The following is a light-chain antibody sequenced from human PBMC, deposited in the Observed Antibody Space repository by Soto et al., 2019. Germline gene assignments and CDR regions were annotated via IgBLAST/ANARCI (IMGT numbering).Light chain of an antibody. J-gene: IGKJ1*01. CDR1: QSISSY. CDR2: AAS. V-gene: IGKV1-39*01. Sequence: DIQMTQSPSTLSATAGDRVTITCRASQSISSYLNWYQQKPGKAPKLLIYAASSLQSGVPSRFSGSGSGTEFTLTISSLQPEDSATYYCQQYNTYLTWAFGQGTKVDIK. CDR3: QQYNTYLTWA.